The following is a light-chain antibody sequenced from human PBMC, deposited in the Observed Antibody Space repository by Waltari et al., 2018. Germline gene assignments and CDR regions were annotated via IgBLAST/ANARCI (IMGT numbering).Light chain of an antibody. CDR1: QSLLYSNGFNY. Sequence: DIVMTQSHLSLPVTPGEPASISCRSSQSLLYSNGFNYLDWPLQKPGQSPQLLIYLASIRPSGVPDRFNGSGSGTDFTLKINRVEPEDVGVYYCMQARQTPFTLGQGTRLELK. J-gene: IGKJ5*01. V-gene: IGKV2-28*01. CDR3: MQARQTPFT. CDR2: LAS.